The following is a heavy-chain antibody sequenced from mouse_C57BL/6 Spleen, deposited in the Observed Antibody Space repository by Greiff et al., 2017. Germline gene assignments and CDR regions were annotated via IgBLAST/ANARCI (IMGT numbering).Heavy chain of an antibody. V-gene: IGHV1-62-2*01. CDR1: GYTFTEYT. D-gene: IGHD2-4*01. CDR3: ARHEKKSGYDYGDVFAY. J-gene: IGHJ3*01. Sequence: VQLQQSGAELVKPGASVKLSCKASGYTFTEYTIHWVKQRSGQGLEWIGWFYPGSGSIKYNEKFKDKATLTAAKSSSTVYMELSRLTSEDAAVYFCARHEKKSGYDYGDVFAYWGQGTLVTVSA. CDR2: FYPGSGSI.